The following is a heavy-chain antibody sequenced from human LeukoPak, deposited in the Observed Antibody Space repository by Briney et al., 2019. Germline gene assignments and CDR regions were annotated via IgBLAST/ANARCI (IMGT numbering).Heavy chain of an antibody. CDR2: IREDAEKK. J-gene: IGHJ3*02. CDR3: VGYTCPCDSRDCWDALDI. V-gene: IGHV3-7*01. D-gene: IGHD3-22*01. CDR1: GFLDGQFW. Sequence: GGSLRLSCAASGFLDGQFWKPWARQAPGKGLEWVANIREDAEKKYYVDSVKGRFAISRDNSKNSVYLQMNSLRAEDTAMYFCVGYTCPCDSRDCWDALDIWGQGTMVTVSS.